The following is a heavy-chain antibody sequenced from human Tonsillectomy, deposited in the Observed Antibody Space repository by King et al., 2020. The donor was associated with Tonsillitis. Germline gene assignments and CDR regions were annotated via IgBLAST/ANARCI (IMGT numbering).Heavy chain of an antibody. J-gene: IGHJ6*02. CDR1: GGSISSGGYS. D-gene: IGHD3-22*01. Sequence: LQLQESGSGLVKPSQTLSLTCAVSGGSISSGGYSWSWIRQPPGKGLGWIGYIYHSGSTYYNPSLKSRVTISVDRSKNQFSLKLSSVTAADTAVYYCASAPSRGYPYYYGMDVWGQGTTVTVSS. CDR2: IYHSGST. V-gene: IGHV4-30-2*01. CDR3: ASAPSRGYPYYYGMDV.